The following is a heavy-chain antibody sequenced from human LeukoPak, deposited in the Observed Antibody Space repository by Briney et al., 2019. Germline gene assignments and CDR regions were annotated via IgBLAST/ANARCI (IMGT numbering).Heavy chain of an antibody. CDR2: IYTSGST. D-gene: IGHD2-2*01. CDR3: ARDKGIDNCSSTSCYAFDI. Sequence: PSQTLSLTCTVSGGSISSGPYYWSWIRQPAGKGLEWIGRIYTSGSTNYNPSLKSRVTISVDTSKNQFSLKLSSVTAADTAVYYCARDKGIDNCSSTSCYAFDIWGQGTMVTVSS. CDR1: GGSISSGPYY. V-gene: IGHV4-61*02. J-gene: IGHJ3*02.